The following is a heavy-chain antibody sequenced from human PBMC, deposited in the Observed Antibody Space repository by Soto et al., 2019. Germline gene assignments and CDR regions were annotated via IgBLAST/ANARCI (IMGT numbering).Heavy chain of an antibody. D-gene: IGHD5-18*01. CDR3: ARVYTAMVNFDY. V-gene: IGHV4-31*03. J-gene: IGHJ4*02. CDR1: GGSISSSSYY. Sequence: SETLSLTCTVSGGSISSSSYYWGWIRQPPGKGLEWIGYIYYSGSTYYNPSLNSRVTISVDTSKNQFSLKLSSVTAADTAVYYCARVYTAMVNFDYWGQGTLVTVSS. CDR2: IYYSGST.